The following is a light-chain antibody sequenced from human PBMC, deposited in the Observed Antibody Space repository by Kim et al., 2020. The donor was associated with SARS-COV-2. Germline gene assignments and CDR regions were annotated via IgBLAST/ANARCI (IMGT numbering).Light chain of an antibody. CDR2: GAS. V-gene: IGKV3-20*01. CDR1: QSVSSSY. Sequence: EIVLTQSPGTLSLSPGERATLSCRASQSVSSSYLAWYQQKPGQAPRLLIYGASSRATGIPDRFSGSVSGTDFTLTISRLEPEDFAVYYCQQYGSSPQWTFGQGTKVDIK. CDR3: QQYGSSPQWT. J-gene: IGKJ1*01.